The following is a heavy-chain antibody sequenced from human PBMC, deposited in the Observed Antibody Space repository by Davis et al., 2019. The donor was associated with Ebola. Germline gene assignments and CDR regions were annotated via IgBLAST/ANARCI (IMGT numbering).Heavy chain of an antibody. CDR2: IYHSGST. CDR3: ARSLTTVTANYYGMDV. V-gene: IGHV4-4*02. J-gene: IGHJ6*02. D-gene: IGHD4-11*01. Sequence: PSETLSLTSAVSGGSISSSNWWSWVRQPPGKGLEWIGEIYHSGSTNYNPSLKSRVTISVDKSKNQFSLKLSSVTAADTAVYYCARSLTTVTANYYGMDVWGQGTTVTVSS. CDR1: GGSISSSNW.